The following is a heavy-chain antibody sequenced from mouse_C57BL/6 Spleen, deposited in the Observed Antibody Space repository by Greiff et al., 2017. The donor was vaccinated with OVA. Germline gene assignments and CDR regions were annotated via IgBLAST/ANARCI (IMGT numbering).Heavy chain of an antibody. CDR1: GYTFTSYW. CDR3: ARQTAQAPLDY. CDR2: IHPNSGST. D-gene: IGHD3-2*02. V-gene: IGHV1-64*01. Sequence: VQLQQPGAELVKPGASVKLSCKASGYTFTSYWMHWVKQRPGQGLERIGMIHPNSGSTNYNEKFKSKATLTVDKSSSTAYMQRRSLTSEDSAVYYCARQTAQAPLDYWGQGTTLTVSS. J-gene: IGHJ2*01.